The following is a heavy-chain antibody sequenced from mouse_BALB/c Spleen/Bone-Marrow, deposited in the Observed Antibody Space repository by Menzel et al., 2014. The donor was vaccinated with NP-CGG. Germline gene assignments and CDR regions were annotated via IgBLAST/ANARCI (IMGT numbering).Heavy chain of an antibody. D-gene: IGHD2-10*01. CDR1: GSNIKDTY. CDR3: ARAYYGNYPYVMDY. J-gene: IGHJ4*01. Sequence: VQLKESGAELVKPGASVKLSCTASGSNIKDTYIHWVNQRPEQGLEWIGRIDPANGFAKYDPKFQGKATITADTSSSTAYLHLSSLTSEDTAVYYCARAYYGNYPYVMDYWGQGTSVTVSS. CDR2: IDPANGFA. V-gene: IGHV14-3*02.